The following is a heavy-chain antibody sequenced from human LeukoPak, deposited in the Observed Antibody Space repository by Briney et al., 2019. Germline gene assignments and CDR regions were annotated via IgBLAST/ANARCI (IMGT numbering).Heavy chain of an antibody. D-gene: IGHD3-16*01. CDR1: GFTFSNYW. Sequence: GGSLRLSCAASGFTFSNYWMLWVRQAPGEGLEWVANTNKEGSAQYYVDSVKGRFTISRDNAKNSWSLQMNSLRVEDTAVYYCATEGRLGYWGQGTLVTVSS. V-gene: IGHV3-7*01. J-gene: IGHJ4*02. CDR2: TNKEGSAQ. CDR3: ATEGRLGY.